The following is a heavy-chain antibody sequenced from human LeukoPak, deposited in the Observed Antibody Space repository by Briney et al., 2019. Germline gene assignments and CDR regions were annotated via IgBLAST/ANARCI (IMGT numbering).Heavy chain of an antibody. V-gene: IGHV3-7*03. J-gene: IGHJ6*02. CDR3: ATHNNYKMDV. D-gene: IGHD1-1*01. CDR2: INQDGSEK. Sequence: GKSLRLSCVASGFSFSSSGMYYGMHWVRQAPGKGLEWVACINQDGSEKYYVDSVKGRFTISRDNAENSLFLQIDNLRDEDTAVYYCATHNNYKMDVWGQGTTFTVSS. CDR1: GFSFSSSGMYYG.